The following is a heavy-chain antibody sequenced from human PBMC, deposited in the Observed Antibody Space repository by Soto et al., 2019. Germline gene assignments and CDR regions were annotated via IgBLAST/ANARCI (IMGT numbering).Heavy chain of an antibody. D-gene: IGHD3-10*01. CDR2: ISVHNGNI. J-gene: IGHJ4*02. Sequence: ASVKVSCKASGYNFINYGITWVRQAPGQGLEWMGWISVHNGNIKYAQKLQGRVTVTTDTSTSTAYMELRSLRSDDTAVYYCVRDFDGSGSYYTDYWGPGTVVTVYS. V-gene: IGHV1-18*01. CDR1: GYNFINYG. CDR3: VRDFDGSGSYYTDY.